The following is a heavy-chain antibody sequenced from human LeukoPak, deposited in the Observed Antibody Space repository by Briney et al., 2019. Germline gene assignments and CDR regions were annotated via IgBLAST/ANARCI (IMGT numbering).Heavy chain of an antibody. CDR1: GGSISSSSYY. CDR2: IYYSGST. D-gene: IGHD6-13*01. Sequence: SETLSLTCTVSGGSISSSSYYWGWIRQPPGKGLEWIGSIYYSGSTYYNPSLKSRVTISVDTSKNQFSLKLSSVTAADTAVYYCAREMGIAAAGTFAFDIWGQGTMVTVSS. V-gene: IGHV4-39*07. J-gene: IGHJ3*02. CDR3: AREMGIAAAGTFAFDI.